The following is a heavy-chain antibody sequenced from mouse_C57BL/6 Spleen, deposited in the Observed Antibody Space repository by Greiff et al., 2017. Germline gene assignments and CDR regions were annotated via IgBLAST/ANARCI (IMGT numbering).Heavy chain of an antibody. CDR1: GYSITSGYD. D-gene: IGHD1-1*01. J-gene: IGHJ2*01. V-gene: IGHV3-1*01. Sequence: DVQLQESGPGMVKPSQSLSLTCTVTGYSITSGYDWHWIRHFPGNKLEWMGYISYSGSTNYNPSLKSRSSITHDTSKNHFFLKLKSVTTEDTATYYCARGGAYYGGYFDYWGQGTTLTVSS. CDR2: ISYSGST. CDR3: ARGGAYYGGYFDY.